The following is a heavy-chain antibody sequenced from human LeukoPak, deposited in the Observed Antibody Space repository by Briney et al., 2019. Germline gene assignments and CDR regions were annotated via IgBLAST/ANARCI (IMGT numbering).Heavy chain of an antibody. Sequence: GGSLRLSCAASGFSFSRYWMSWVRQAPGKGLEWVANINEDGSQKYYVDSVKGRFTISRDNTKKLVFLQMNSLRVEDTAVYYCARDEVGGYYFEWGQGNLVNVSS. CDR3: ARDEVGGYYFE. CDR2: INEDGSQK. V-gene: IGHV3-7*01. D-gene: IGHD3-3*01. J-gene: IGHJ4*02. CDR1: GFSFSRYW.